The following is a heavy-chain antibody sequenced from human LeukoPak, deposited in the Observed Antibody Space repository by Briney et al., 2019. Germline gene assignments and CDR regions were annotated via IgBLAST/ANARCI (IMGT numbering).Heavy chain of an antibody. CDR2: ISPTGSTT. J-gene: IGHJ4*02. V-gene: IGHV3-74*01. CDR1: GFSFSGHW. Sequence: GGSLRLSCTASGFSFSGHWMHWARQLPGKGLVWVSRISPTGSTTSYADSVKGRFTVSRDNAKNTLYLQVNNLRAEDTAVYYCARGDPTVTTLFGHWGQGTLVTVSS. D-gene: IGHD4-17*01. CDR3: ARGDPTVTTLFGH.